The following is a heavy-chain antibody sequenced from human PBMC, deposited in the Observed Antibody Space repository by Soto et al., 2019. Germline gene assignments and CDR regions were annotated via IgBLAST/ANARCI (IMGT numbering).Heavy chain of an antibody. CDR3: ARGRLYFIWGTPAPFLDY. CDR2: IYNSATT. Sequence: PSETLSLTCTVSGDSISTYYWTWIRQPPGKGLEWIGYIYNSATTKYNPSLKSRVTISVDTSKNQFSLKLSSATTADTAVYYCARGRLYFIWGTPAPFLDYCGQGSLVIVSS. D-gene: IGHD3-16*01. V-gene: IGHV4-59*01. CDR1: GDSISTYY. J-gene: IGHJ4*02.